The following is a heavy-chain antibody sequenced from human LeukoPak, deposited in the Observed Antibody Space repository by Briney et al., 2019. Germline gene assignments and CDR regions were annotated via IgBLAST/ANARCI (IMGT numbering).Heavy chain of an antibody. CDR1: GGTFSSYA. V-gene: IGHV1-69*05. Sequence: LWASVKVSCKASGGTFSSYAISWVRQAPGQGLEWMGGIIPIFGTANYAQKFQSRVTITTDESTSTAYMELSSLRSEDTAVYYCATVIGYCSGGSCSRYHYYMDVWGKGTTVTVSS. D-gene: IGHD2-15*01. CDR2: IIPIFGTA. CDR3: ATVIGYCSGGSCSRYHYYMDV. J-gene: IGHJ6*03.